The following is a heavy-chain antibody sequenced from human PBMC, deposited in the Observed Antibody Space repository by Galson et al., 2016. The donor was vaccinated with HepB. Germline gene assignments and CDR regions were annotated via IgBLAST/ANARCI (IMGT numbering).Heavy chain of an antibody. CDR1: GFNLSGSA. D-gene: IGHD6-13*01. V-gene: IGHV3-73*01. CDR3: TTLAAAVTYAFDI. CDR2: IRSKTNNHAT. J-gene: IGHJ3*02. Sequence: SLRLSCAASGFNLSGSAIHWVRQASGKGLEWVGRIRSKTNNHATAHAASVKGRFIISRDDSKKTAYLHMNSLKTEDTALYYCTTLAAAVTYAFDIWGQGTMVTVSS.